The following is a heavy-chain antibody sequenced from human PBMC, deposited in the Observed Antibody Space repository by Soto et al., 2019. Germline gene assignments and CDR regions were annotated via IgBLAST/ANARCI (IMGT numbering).Heavy chain of an antibody. Sequence: GGSLRLSCAASGFTFSNAWMNWVRQAPGKGLEWVGRIKSKTDGGTTDYAAPVKGRFTISRDDSKNTLYLQMNSLKTEDTAVYYCTQALEYSSSSPFNYYYYYGMDVWGQGTTVTSP. V-gene: IGHV3-15*07. D-gene: IGHD6-6*01. CDR2: IKSKTDGGTT. J-gene: IGHJ6*02. CDR3: TQALEYSSSSPFNYYYYYGMDV. CDR1: GFTFSNAW.